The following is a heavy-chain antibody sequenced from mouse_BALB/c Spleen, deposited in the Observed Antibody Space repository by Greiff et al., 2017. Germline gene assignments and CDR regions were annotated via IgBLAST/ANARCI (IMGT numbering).Heavy chain of an antibody. CDR1: GYSITSDYA. D-gene: IGHD6-2*01. CDR2: ISYSGST. V-gene: IGHV3-2*02. CDR3: AREEIGSLDY. Sequence: EVQLLESGPGLVKPSQSLSLTCTATGYSITSDYAWNWIRQFPGNKLEWMGYISYSGSTSYNPSLKSRISITRDTSKNQCFLQLKSVTTEDTATYYCAREEIGSLDYWGQGTTLTVAS. J-gene: IGHJ2*01.